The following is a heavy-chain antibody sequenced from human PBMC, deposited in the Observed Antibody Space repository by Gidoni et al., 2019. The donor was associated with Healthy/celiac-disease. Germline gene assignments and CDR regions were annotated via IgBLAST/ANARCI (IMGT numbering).Heavy chain of an antibody. CDR2: IIPILGIA. CDR3: ASAAAGLGAAFDI. J-gene: IGHJ3*02. V-gene: IGHV1-69*02. Sequence: GRIIPILGIANYAQKFQGRVTITADKSTSTAYMELSSLRSEDTAVYYCASAAAGLGAAFDIWGQGTMVTVSS. D-gene: IGHD6-13*01.